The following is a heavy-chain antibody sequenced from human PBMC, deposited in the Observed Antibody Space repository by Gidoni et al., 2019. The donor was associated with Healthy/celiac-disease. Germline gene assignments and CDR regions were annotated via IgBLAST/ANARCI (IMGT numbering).Heavy chain of an antibody. CDR2: ISSSGSTI. V-gene: IGHV3-48*03. CDR1: GFTFSSYE. D-gene: IGHD6-13*01. CDR3: ARDPAAAAGTFDY. J-gene: IGHJ4*02. Sequence: EVQLVESGGGLVQPGGSLILSCAASGFTFSSYEMNWVRQAPGKGVEWVSYISSSGSTIYYAESVKGRFTISRDNAKNSLYLQMNSLRAEDTAVYYCARDPAAAAGTFDYWGQGTLVTVSS.